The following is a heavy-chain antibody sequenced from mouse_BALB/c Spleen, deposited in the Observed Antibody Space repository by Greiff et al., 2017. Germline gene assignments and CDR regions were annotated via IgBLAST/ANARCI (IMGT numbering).Heavy chain of an antibody. J-gene: IGHJ4*01. Sequence: EVQLVESGAELVRSGASVKLSCTASGFNIKDYYMHWVKQRPEQGLEWIGWIDPENGDTEYAPKFQGKATMTADTSSNTAYLQLSSLTSEDTAVYYCNSYYGYGAMDYWGQGTSVTVSS. CDR1: GFNIKDYY. V-gene: IGHV14-4*02. CDR3: NSYYGYGAMDY. D-gene: IGHD2-9*01. CDR2: IDPENGDT.